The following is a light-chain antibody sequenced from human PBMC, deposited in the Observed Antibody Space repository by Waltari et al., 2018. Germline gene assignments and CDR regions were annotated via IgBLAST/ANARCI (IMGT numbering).Light chain of an antibody. J-gene: IGLJ2*01. V-gene: IGLV3-25*03. CDR2: KDT. CDR1: VLPKQY. Sequence: SFELTQPPSVSVSPGQTATIPCSGDVLPKQYVYWYQQKPGQAPALLSYKDTERPSGIPERFSGSTSGTGTTVTLTIGGVQAEDEADYYCQSIDVDALTFGGGTKLTVL. CDR3: QSIDVDALT.